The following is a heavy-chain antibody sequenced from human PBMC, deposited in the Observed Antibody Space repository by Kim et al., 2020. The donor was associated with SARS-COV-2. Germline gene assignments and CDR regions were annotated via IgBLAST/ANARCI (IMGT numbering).Heavy chain of an antibody. Sequence: VKGRFTISRDNSKNTLYLQMNSLRAEDTAVYYCARETIFDVYSSSVGFDYWGQGTLVTVSS. D-gene: IGHD6-6*01. J-gene: IGHJ4*02. V-gene: IGHV3-30*01. CDR3: ARETIFDVYSSSVGFDY.